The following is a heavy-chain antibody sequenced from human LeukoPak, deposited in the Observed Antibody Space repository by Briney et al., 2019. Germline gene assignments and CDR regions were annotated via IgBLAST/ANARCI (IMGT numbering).Heavy chain of an antibody. CDR1: GGSISSYY. V-gene: IGHV4-59*01. CDR2: IYYSGST. D-gene: IGHD5-24*01. J-gene: IGHJ4*02. CDR3: ARGRTGRTISFDY. Sequence: SETQSLTCAVSGGSISSYYWSWIRQPPGKGLEWIGCIYYSGSTNYNPSLKSRVTISVDTSNNQFSLKLTSLTAADTAVYYCARGRTGRTISFDYWGQGTLVTVSS.